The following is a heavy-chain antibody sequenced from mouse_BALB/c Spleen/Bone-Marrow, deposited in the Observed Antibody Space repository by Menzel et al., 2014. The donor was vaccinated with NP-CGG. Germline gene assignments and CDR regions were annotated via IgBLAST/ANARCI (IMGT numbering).Heavy chain of an antibody. V-gene: IGHV1S56*01. J-gene: IGHJ2*01. Sequence: QVQLLQSGPELVKPGTSVRISCKLSGYTFTSYYIHWVKQRPGQGLEWIGWIYPGNVDIKYNENFKGKSTQTADKSSSTAYMQLSNLTSEDSAVYFCARETRYGNYNDYFDYWGQGITLTVSS. D-gene: IGHD2-10*02. CDR2: IYPGNVDI. CDR1: GYTFTSYY. CDR3: ARETRYGNYNDYFDY.